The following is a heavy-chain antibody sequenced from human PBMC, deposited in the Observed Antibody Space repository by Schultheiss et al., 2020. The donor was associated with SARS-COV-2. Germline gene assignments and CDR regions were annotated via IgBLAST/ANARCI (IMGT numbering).Heavy chain of an antibody. J-gene: IGHJ3*02. CDR3: ARDPRNEGCSGGSCYNDAFDI. Sequence: GGSLRLSCAASGFTFSNAWMSWVRQAPGKGLEWVGRIKSKTDGGTTDYAAPVKGRFTISRDDSKNTLYLQMNSLKTEDTAVYYCARDPRNEGCSGGSCYNDAFDIWGQGTMVTVAS. D-gene: IGHD2-15*01. CDR1: GFTFSNAW. CDR2: IKSKTDGGTT. V-gene: IGHV3-15*01.